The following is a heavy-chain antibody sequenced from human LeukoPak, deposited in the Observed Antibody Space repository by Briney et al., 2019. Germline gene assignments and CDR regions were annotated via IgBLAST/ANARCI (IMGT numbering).Heavy chain of an antibody. CDR2: IRSSGRNI. Sequence: PGGSLRLSCAAYGFTFSDYYMGWIRQAPGKGLEWVLYIRSSGRNIFYADSVKGRFTISRVNAKNSLYMRRNSRRAEDTGVYCCAREGGSVHDAFDIWGQGTMVTVSS. D-gene: IGHD5/OR15-5a*01. CDR3: AREGGSVHDAFDI. CDR1: GFTFSDYY. J-gene: IGHJ3*02. V-gene: IGHV3-11*04.